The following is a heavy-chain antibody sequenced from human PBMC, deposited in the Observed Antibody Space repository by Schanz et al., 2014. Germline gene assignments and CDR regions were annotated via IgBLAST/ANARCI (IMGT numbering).Heavy chain of an antibody. Sequence: EVQLVESGGGLVQPGRSLRLSCAASGFTFDEYGMHWVRQAPGKGLEWVSGISWNGGFIAYGDAVKGRFTISRDNAKNSLFLQMNSLRAEDTAVYFCARDGGRDGYNLAFDVWGQGTLVTVSS. CDR3: ARDGGRDGYNLAFDV. V-gene: IGHV3-9*01. CDR1: GFTFDEYG. CDR2: ISWNGGFI. J-gene: IGHJ3*01. D-gene: IGHD5-12*01.